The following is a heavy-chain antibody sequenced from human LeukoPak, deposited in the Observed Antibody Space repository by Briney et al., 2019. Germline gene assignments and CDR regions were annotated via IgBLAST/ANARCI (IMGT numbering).Heavy chain of an antibody. J-gene: IGHJ4*02. Sequence: SVKVSCKVSGYTLTELSMHWVRQAPGKGLEWMGRIIPILGIANYAQKFQGRVTITADKFTSTAYMELSSLRSEDTAVYYCARGKLPYDSSGYYYPFDYWGQGTLVTVSS. CDR1: GYTLTELS. CDR2: IIPILGIA. V-gene: IGHV1-69*04. CDR3: ARGKLPYDSSGYYYPFDY. D-gene: IGHD3-22*01.